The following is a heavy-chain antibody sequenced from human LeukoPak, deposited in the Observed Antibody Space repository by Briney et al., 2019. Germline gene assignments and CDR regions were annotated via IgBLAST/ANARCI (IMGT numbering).Heavy chain of an antibody. D-gene: IGHD5-18*01. Sequence: ASLKVSCKASGYTFTAYHIHWVRQAPGQGLEWVSRIDTNSGGTNYAQKFQGRVTMTRDTSISTAYMELSRLRYDDMALYYCARGPSYSYGIFDYWGQGTLVTVSS. CDR2: IDTNSGGT. V-gene: IGHV1-2*06. CDR1: GYTFTAYH. CDR3: ARGPSYSYGIFDY. J-gene: IGHJ4*02.